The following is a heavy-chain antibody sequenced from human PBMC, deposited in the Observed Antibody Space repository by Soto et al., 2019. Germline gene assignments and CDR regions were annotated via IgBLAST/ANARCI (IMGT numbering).Heavy chain of an antibody. J-gene: IGHJ4*02. CDR2: IIPILGIA. Sequence: QVQLVQSGAEVKKPGSSVKVSCKASGGTFSSYTISWVRQAPGQGLEWMGRIIPILGIANYAQKFQGRVTITADKSTSTAYMDLSSLRSEDTAVYYCARGLSFGVVSAYYFDYWGQGTLVTVSS. CDR1: GGTFSSYT. V-gene: IGHV1-69*02. D-gene: IGHD3-3*01. CDR3: ARGLSFGVVSAYYFDY.